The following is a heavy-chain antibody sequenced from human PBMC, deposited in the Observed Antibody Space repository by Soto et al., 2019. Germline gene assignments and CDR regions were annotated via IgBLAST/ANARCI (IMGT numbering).Heavy chain of an antibody. D-gene: IGHD6-13*01. Sequence: PSCSPSLTSTVSGGSISNGGNYWSWIRQHPGKGLEWIGYIYYSGSTYYNPSLKSRVTISVDTSKNQFSLKLSSVTAADTAVYYCARAAAGVYYYYGMDVWGQGTTFTVYS. CDR1: GGSISNGGNY. J-gene: IGHJ6*02. CDR2: IYYSGST. CDR3: ARAAAGVYYYYGMDV. V-gene: IGHV4-31*03.